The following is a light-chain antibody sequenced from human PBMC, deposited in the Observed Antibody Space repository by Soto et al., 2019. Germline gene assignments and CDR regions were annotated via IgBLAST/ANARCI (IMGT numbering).Light chain of an antibody. CDR1: QSVSSN. CDR3: QHYHDWPFT. V-gene: IGKV3D-15*01. CDR2: DVS. J-gene: IGKJ4*01. Sequence: EIVMTQSPATLSVSPGERATLSCRASQSVSSNFAWYQQRPPQAPRLLIYDVSTRATGVPSRFSGSGSGTEFTRSISSLQSEDFAVYCCQHYHDWPFTFGGGTRVEIK.